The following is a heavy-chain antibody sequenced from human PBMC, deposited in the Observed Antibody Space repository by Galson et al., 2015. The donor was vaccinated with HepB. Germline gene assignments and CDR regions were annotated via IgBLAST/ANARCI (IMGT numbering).Heavy chain of an antibody. J-gene: IGHJ3*02. CDR2: ISSSSSYT. CDR1: GFTFSDYY. V-gene: IGHV3-11*03. Sequence: SLRLSCAASGFTFSDYYMSWIRQAPGKGLEWVSYISSSSSYTNYADSVKGRFTISRDNAKNSLYLQMNSLRAEDTAVYYCARYVLKGGSRAFDIWGQGTMVTVSS. CDR3: ARYVLKGGSRAFDI. D-gene: IGHD5-12*01.